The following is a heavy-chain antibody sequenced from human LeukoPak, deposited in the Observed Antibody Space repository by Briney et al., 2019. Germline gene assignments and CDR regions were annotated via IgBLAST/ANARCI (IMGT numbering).Heavy chain of an antibody. CDR1: GFTFSTHA. CDR2: ISGNGGTT. D-gene: IGHD6-13*01. V-gene: IGHV3-23*01. J-gene: IGHJ4*02. CDR3: AKPPPDSSSWLFDY. Sequence: GGSLRLSCAASGFTFSTHAMSWVRQAPGKGLEWVSTISGNGGTTYYSDSVKGRFTISRDNSKNTLYLQMNSLRVEDTAVYYCAKPPPDSSSWLFDYWGQGTLVTVSS.